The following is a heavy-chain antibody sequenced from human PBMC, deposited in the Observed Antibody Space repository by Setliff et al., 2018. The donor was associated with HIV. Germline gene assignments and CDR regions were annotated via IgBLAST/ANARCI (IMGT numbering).Heavy chain of an antibody. D-gene: IGHD2-21*02. J-gene: IGHJ4*01. CDR3: VRWYYCVSGACYRADY. V-gene: IGHV4-34*01. CDR1: GTSFSDHY. Sequence: SETLSLTCSVYGTSFSDHYWSWVRQTPGKGREWLGEMTQSGTTNYNPSLKSRVNRSIDTSERQFSLKLTSVTAADTAVYYCVRWYYCVSGACYRADYWGHGTMVTVSS. CDR2: MTQSGTT.